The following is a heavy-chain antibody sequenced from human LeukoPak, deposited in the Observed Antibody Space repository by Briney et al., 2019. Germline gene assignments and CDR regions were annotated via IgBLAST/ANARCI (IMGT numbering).Heavy chain of an antibody. CDR1: GYTFTSYY. V-gene: IGHV1-46*01. D-gene: IGHD6-19*01. Sequence: ASVKVSCKASGYTFTSYYMHWVRQAPGQGLEWMGIINPSGGSTSYAQKFQGRVTMTRDTSTSTVYMELSSLRSEDTAVYYCARDVAVAGAEYYFDYWGQGTLVTVSS. CDR2: INPSGGST. CDR3: ARDVAVAGAEYYFDY. J-gene: IGHJ4*02.